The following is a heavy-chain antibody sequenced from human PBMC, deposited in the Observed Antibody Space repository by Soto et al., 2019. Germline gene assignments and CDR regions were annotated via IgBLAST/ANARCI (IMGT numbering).Heavy chain of an antibody. Sequence: PSETLSLTCAVSGGSISSGGYSWSRIRRPPGKGLEWIGSIYYSGSTYYNPSLKSRVTISVDTSKNQFSLKLSSVTAADTAVYYCARVPDRWGQGTLVTVSS. J-gene: IGHJ5*02. CDR3: ARVPDR. CDR1: GGSISSGGYS. V-gene: IGHV4-30-2*03. CDR2: IYYSGST. D-gene: IGHD2-2*01.